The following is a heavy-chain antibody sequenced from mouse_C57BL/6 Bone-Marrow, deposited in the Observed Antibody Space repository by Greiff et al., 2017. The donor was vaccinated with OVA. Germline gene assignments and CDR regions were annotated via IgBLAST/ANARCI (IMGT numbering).Heavy chain of an antibody. CDR2: IDPSDSYT. J-gene: IGHJ4*01. Sequence: VQLQQPGAELVKPGASVKLSCKASGYTFTSYWMQWVKQRPGQGLEWIGEIDPSDSYTNYNQKFKGKATLTVDTSSSTAYMPLSILTSEDSAVYYCARDSNYVDYYAMDYWGQGTSVTVSS. CDR1: GYTFTSYW. CDR3: ARDSNYVDYYAMDY. V-gene: IGHV1-50*01. D-gene: IGHD2-5*01.